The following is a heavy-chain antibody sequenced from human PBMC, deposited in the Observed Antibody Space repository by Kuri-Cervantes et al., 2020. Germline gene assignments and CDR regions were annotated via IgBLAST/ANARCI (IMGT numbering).Heavy chain of an antibody. J-gene: IGHJ4*02. CDR1: GFTVSSNY. D-gene: IGHD2-15*01. V-gene: IGHV3-53*01. Sequence: GESLKISCAAAGFTVSSNYIRWVRQAPGKGLEWVSSIYSGGRTYYAGSVKGRFTISRDDSKNTLYLQMNSLRAEDTAVYYCARTCSGGSCGYFDYWGQGTLVTVSS. CDR3: ARTCSGGSCGYFDY. CDR2: IYSGGRT.